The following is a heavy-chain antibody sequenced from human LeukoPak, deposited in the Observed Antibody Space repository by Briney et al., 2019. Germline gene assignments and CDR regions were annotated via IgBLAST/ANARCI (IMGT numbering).Heavy chain of an antibody. Sequence: TSETLSLTCTVSGGSISSSSYYWGWIRQPPGKGLEWIGSIYCSGSTYYNPSLKSRVTISVDTSKNQFSLKLSSVTAADTAVYYCASRLGYCSSTSCYNWFDPWGQGTLVTVSS. CDR3: ASRLGYCSSTSCYNWFDP. D-gene: IGHD2-2*01. J-gene: IGHJ5*02. CDR1: GGSISSSSYY. V-gene: IGHV4-39*01. CDR2: IYCSGST.